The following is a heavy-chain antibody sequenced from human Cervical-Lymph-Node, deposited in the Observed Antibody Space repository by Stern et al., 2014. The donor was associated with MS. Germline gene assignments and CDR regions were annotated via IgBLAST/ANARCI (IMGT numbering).Heavy chain of an antibody. CDR1: GYTFSKNW. Sequence: VQLVQSGAEVKKPRDSLKISCKGSGYTFSKNWIAWVRQMPGKGLEWMGIIYPGDSDTRYSPSFQGQVTMSADQSITTAYLPWNSLKAPNTAIYSCAKPPPRRSSNDPNFGLDVWGQGTTVTVSS. V-gene: IGHV5-51*03. D-gene: IGHD6-6*01. CDR3: AKPPPRRSSNDPNFGLDV. J-gene: IGHJ6*02. CDR2: IYPGDSDT.